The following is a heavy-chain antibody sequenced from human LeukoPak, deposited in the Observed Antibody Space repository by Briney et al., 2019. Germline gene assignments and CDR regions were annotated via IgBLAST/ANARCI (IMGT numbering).Heavy chain of an antibody. V-gene: IGHV3-21*01. CDR2: ISSSSSYI. Sequence: GGSLRLSCAASGFTFSSYSMNWVRQAPGKGLEWVSSISSSSSYIYYSDSVKGRLTISRDNAKNSLYLQMNSLRAEDTAVYYCARGESGWYFDYGGQGTLVTVSS. CDR3: ARGESGWYFDY. D-gene: IGHD6-19*01. CDR1: GFTFSSYS. J-gene: IGHJ4*02.